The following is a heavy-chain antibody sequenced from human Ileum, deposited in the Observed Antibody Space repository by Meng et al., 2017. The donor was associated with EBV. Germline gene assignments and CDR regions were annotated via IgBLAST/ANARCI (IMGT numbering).Heavy chain of an antibody. J-gene: IGHJ4*02. CDR1: GGSISSYY. CDR3: ARGGWSLDY. V-gene: IGHV4-59*08. Sequence: QLAESGPGLVTLSETLSRTCPVSGGSISSYYWSWIRQPPGKGLEWIGYIYYSGSTNYNPSLKSRVTISVDTSKNQFSLNLSSVTAADTAVYYCARGGWSLDYWGQGTLVTVSS. CDR2: IYYSGST. D-gene: IGHD2-15*01.